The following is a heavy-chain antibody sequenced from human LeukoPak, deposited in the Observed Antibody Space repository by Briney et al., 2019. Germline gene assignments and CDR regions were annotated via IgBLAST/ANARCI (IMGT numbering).Heavy chain of an antibody. V-gene: IGHV4-39*07. Sequence: SETLSLTCTVSGGSISSSSYYWGWIRQPPGKGLEWIGSIYYSGSTYYNPSLKSRVTISVDTSKNQFSLKLSSVTAADTAVYYCARVRYSSGWQSEDAFDIWGQGTMVTVSS. CDR1: GGSISSSSYY. CDR2: IYYSGST. J-gene: IGHJ3*02. D-gene: IGHD6-19*01. CDR3: ARVRYSSGWQSEDAFDI.